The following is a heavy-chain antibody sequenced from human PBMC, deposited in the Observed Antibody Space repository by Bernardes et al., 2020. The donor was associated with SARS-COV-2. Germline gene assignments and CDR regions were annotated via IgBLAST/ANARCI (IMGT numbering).Heavy chain of an antibody. Sequence: TLSLTCTVSGASIRSGGDYWTWLRQHPGKGLEWIGYIYYSGNTHYNPSLKSRATISVDTSENQFSLKLSSVTAADTAVYYCARGTWIELWLGGNWFDPWGQGRLVTVSS. CDR1: GASIRSGGDY. CDR3: ARGTWIELWLGGNWFDP. V-gene: IGHV4-31*03. J-gene: IGHJ5*02. CDR2: IYYSGNT. D-gene: IGHD5-18*01.